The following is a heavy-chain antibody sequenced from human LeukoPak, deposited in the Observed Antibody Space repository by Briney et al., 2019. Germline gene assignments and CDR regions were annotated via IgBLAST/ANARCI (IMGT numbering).Heavy chain of an antibody. V-gene: IGHV3-23*01. CDR1: GFTFSSYA. J-gene: IGHJ4*02. D-gene: IGHD3-10*01. Sequence: GGSLRPSCAASGFTFSSYAMGWVRQAPGKGLEWVSIISGSGGSANHADSVKGRFTISRDNSKNTLYLQMNSLRAEDTAVYYCAKPYYGSGSYYGFNYYAFDYWGQGTLVTVSS. CDR2: ISGSGGSA. CDR3: AKPYYGSGSYYGFNYYAFDY.